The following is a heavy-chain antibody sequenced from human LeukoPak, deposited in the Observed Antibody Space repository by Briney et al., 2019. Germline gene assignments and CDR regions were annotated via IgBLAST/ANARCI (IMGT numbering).Heavy chain of an antibody. CDR2: IIPIFGTA. J-gene: IGHJ5*02. D-gene: IGHD3-10*01. CDR1: GGTFSSYA. Sequence: SVKVSCKASGGTFSSYAISWVRQAPGQGLEWMGGIIPIFGTANYAQKFQGSVTITADKSTSTAYMELSSLRSEDTAVYYCARDQDFRYYGSGSPIPWFDPWGQGTLVTVSS. CDR3: ARDQDFRYYGSGSPIPWFDP. V-gene: IGHV1-69*06.